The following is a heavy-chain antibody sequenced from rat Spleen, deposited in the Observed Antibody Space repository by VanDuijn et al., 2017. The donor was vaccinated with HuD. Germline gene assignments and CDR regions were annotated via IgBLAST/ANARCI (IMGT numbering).Heavy chain of an antibody. CDR2: ISSDGGRN. V-gene: IGHV5-29*01. CDR3: AKRLRVSLRLFDY. D-gene: IGHD1-7*01. Sequence: EVQLVESGGGLVQPGRSLKLSCAASGFTFSDYGMAWVRQAPTKGLEWVATISSDGGRNFYRDSVKGRFTISRDNAKSSLYLQMDSLRSEDTATYYCAKRLRVSLRLFDYWGQGVMVTVSS. CDR1: GFTFSDYG. J-gene: IGHJ2*01.